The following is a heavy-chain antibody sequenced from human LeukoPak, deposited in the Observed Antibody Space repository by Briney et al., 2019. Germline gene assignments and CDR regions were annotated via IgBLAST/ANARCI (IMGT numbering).Heavy chain of an antibody. Sequence: SVKVSCKASGGTFSSYTISWVRQAPGQGREWMGRIIPIFGIANYAQKFQGRVTITADKSTSTAYMELSSLRSEDTAVYYCASSGRTMNWFDPWGQGSLVTVSS. J-gene: IGHJ5*02. V-gene: IGHV1-69*02. CDR1: GGTFSSYT. D-gene: IGHD3-10*01. CDR2: IIPIFGIA. CDR3: ASSGRTMNWFDP.